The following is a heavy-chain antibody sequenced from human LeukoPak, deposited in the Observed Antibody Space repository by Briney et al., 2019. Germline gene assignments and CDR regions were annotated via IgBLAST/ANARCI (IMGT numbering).Heavy chain of an antibody. D-gene: IGHD3-10*01. J-gene: IGHJ4*02. CDR1: GGTFSSYA. V-gene: IGHV1-69*13. CDR3: ARDHLARDYYGSGSYYDY. CDR2: IIPIFGTA. Sequence: SVKVSCKASGGTFSSYAISWVRQAPGQGLEWMGGIIPIFGTANYAQKFQGRVTITADESTSTAYMELSSLRSEDTAVYYCARDHLARDYYGSGSYYDYWGQGTPVTVSS.